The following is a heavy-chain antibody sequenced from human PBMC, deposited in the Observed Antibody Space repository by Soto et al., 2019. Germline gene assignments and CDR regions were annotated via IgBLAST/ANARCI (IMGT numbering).Heavy chain of an antibody. Sequence: SQTLSLTCAIPGDSASSNTASWNWIRQSPSRGLEWLGRTYFRSKWYNDYAVSVKSRIIINPDTSNYQFSLQLNSVTPEDTAVYFCAKGDNLGPKTGYAFDPWGQGIMVTVSS. V-gene: IGHV6-1*01. J-gene: IGHJ5*02. D-gene: IGHD5-12*01. CDR3: AKGDNLGPKTGYAFDP. CDR1: GDSASSNTAS. CDR2: TYFRSKWYN.